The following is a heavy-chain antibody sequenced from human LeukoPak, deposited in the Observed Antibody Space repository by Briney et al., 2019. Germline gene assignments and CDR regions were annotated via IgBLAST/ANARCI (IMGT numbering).Heavy chain of an antibody. V-gene: IGHV1-8*03. CDR1: GYTFTRYD. J-gene: IGHJ4*02. D-gene: IGHD1-26*01. Sequence: RASVKVSCKASGYTFTRYDINWVRQATGQGLEWMGWMNTKSGNTGHAQKFQGRVTITRDTSISTVYMELSSLRSEDTAVYYCARPRLYSWSPDFDYWGQGILVTVSS. CDR2: MNTKSGNT. CDR3: ARPRLYSWSPDFDY.